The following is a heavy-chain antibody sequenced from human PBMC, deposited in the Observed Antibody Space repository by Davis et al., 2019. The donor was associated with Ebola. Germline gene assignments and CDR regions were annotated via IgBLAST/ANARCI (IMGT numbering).Heavy chain of an antibody. CDR3: ARVPLGRYYFDY. CDR1: GITFSSYG. J-gene: IGHJ4*02. CDR2: IWYDGSNK. V-gene: IGHV3-33*08. D-gene: IGHD1-14*01. Sequence: GGSLRLSCAVSGITFSSYGMHWVRQAPGKGLEWVAVIWYDGSNKYYADSVKGRFTISRDNSKNTLYLQMNSLRAEDTAVYYCARVPLGRYYFDYWGQGTLVTVSS.